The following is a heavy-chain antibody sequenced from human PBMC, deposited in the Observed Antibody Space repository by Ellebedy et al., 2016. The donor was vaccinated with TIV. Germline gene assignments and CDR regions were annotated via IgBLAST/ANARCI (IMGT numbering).Heavy chain of an antibody. CDR1: GYSVSSTYY. V-gene: IGHV4-38-2*02. CDR2: IYHIGST. CDR3: AGTRYNWFDP. J-gene: IGHJ5*02. Sequence: SETLSPTCTVSGYSVSSTYYWGWIRQPPGKGLDWIGSIYHIGSTYYNPSLETRVTISVDTSKNQFSLKVTPVTAADPAVYYCAGTRYNWFDPWGQGTLVTVSS.